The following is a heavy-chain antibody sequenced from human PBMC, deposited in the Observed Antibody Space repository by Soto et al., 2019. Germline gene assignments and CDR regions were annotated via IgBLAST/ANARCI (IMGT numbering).Heavy chain of an antibody. CDR3: TRGGYNEGGFDY. V-gene: IGHV3-21*01. CDR1: GFTFNSYD. J-gene: IGHJ4*02. CDR2: LNSHDGLT. D-gene: IGHD5-12*01. Sequence: GGSLRLSGASSGFTFNSYDMNWVRQAPGKGLEWVSSLNSHDGLTHYADSVKGRFAISGDNARNSLYLQMNSLRVEDTAVYYCTRGGYNEGGFDYWGQGNLVTVSS.